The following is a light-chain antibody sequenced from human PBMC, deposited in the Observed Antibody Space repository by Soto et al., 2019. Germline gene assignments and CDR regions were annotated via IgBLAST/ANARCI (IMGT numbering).Light chain of an antibody. V-gene: IGKV1-5*03. CDR1: QSISSW. CDR3: QQYNSYPS. J-gene: IGKJ4*01. CDR2: KAS. Sequence: DRQRTQSPSTLSASVGDRVTITCRASQSISSWLAWYQQKPGKAPKLLIYKASSLESGVPSRFSGSGSGTEFTLSISSLQPDDFATYYCQQYNSYPSFGGGTKVEIK.